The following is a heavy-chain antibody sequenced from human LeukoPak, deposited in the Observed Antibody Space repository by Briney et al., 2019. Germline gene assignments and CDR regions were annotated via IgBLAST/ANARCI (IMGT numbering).Heavy chain of an antibody. CDR3: ARDGGYCSDNSCYNSRFDP. D-gene: IGHD2-2*01. CDR2: ISSSGRTI. J-gene: IGHJ5*02. Sequence: GGSLRLSCAASGFTFSDYYMSWIRQTPGKGLEWISYISSSGRTIHYADSVKGRFTISRDNAKNSLYLQMNSLRAEDTAVFYCARDGGYCSDNSCYNSRFDPWGQGTLVTVSS. V-gene: IGHV3-11*04. CDR1: GFTFSDYY.